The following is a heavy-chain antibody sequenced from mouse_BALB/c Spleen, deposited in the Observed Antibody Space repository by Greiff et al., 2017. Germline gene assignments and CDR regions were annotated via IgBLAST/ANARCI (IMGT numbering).Heavy chain of an antibody. CDR3: ARNYGYFDY. CDR1: GFTFSSFG. V-gene: IGHV5-17*02. D-gene: IGHD1-1*01. Sequence: EVLLVESGGGLVQPGGSRKLSCAASGFTFSSFGMHWVRQAPEKGLEWVAYISSGSSTIYYADTVKGRFTISRDNPKNTLFLQMTSLRSEDTAMNYCARNYGYFDYWGQGTTLTVSS. J-gene: IGHJ2*01. CDR2: ISSGSSTI.